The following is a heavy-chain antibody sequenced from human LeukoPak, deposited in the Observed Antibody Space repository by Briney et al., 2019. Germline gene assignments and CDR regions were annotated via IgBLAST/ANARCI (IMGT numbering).Heavy chain of an antibody. CDR1: GYSFTNYW. J-gene: IGHJ4*02. Sequence: GGSLKISCKGSGYSFTNYWIGWVRQMPGKGLEWMGIIYPGDSDTRYSPSFQGQVTFSADKSISTAYLQWRSLKASDSAIYYCATAIVAAYDYWGQGTLVTVSS. V-gene: IGHV5-51*01. D-gene: IGHD1-26*01. CDR3: ATAIVAAYDY. CDR2: IYPGDSDT.